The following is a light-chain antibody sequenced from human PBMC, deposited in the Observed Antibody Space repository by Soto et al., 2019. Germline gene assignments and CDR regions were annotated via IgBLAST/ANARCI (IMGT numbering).Light chain of an antibody. CDR1: QEISNH. CDR2: DAS. Sequence: DIQMTQSPSSLYASVGNRVTITCRASQEISNHLAWFQQKPGKPPKSLISDASNLQSGVPSKFSGSGSGTDFTLTISSLQPEDFATYYCQQYHNYPVTFGGGTKVEIK. CDR3: QQYHNYPVT. J-gene: IGKJ4*01. V-gene: IGKV1-16*02.